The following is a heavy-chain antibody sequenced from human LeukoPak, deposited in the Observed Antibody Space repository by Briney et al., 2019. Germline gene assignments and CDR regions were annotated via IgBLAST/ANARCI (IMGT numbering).Heavy chain of an antibody. D-gene: IGHD4-11*01. CDR1: GYTFTSYY. J-gene: IGHJ4*02. CDR2: INPSGGST. V-gene: IGHV1-46*03. Sequence: ASAKVSCRASGYTFTSYYMHWVRQAPGQGLEWLGIINPSGGSTSYAQKFQGRVTMTRDTSTSTVYMELSSLRSEDTAVYYCASSIKTTVGYFDYWGQGTLVTVSS. CDR3: ASSIKTTVGYFDY.